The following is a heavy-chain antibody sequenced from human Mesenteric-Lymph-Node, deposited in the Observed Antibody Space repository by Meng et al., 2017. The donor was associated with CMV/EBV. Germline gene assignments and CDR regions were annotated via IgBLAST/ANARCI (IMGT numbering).Heavy chain of an antibody. D-gene: IGHD1-20*01. CDR2: INHSGST. CDR1: GGSFSGYY. Sequence: SETLSLTCAVYGGSFSGYYWSWIRQPPGKGLEWIGEINHSGSTNYNPSLKSRVTISVDTSKNQFSLKLSSVTAADTAVYYCARESYNWNDVSDSGYWGQGTLVTVSS. CDR3: ARESYNWNDVSDSGY. V-gene: IGHV4-34*01. J-gene: IGHJ4*02.